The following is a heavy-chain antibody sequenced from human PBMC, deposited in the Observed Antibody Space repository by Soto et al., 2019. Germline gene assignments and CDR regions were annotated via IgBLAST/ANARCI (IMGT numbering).Heavy chain of an antibody. Sequence: GGSLRLSCAASEVTFRNYAMSWVRQAPGKGLEWVSAISGDGDSTYYADSVKGRFTISRDNSKNTLYLQMNTLRAEDTAIYYCAKVSTGYCSGGSCLRNWFDPWGQATLVTVYS. CDR3: AKVSTGYCSGGSCLRNWFDP. D-gene: IGHD2-15*01. CDR2: ISGDGDST. J-gene: IGHJ5*02. V-gene: IGHV3-23*01. CDR1: EVTFRNYA.